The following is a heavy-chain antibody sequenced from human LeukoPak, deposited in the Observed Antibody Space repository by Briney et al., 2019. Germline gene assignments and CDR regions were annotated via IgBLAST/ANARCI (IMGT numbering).Heavy chain of an antibody. CDR2: IFSGSGYT. V-gene: IGHV3-21*01. D-gene: IGHD3-22*01. J-gene: IGHJ3*01. CDR3: ARDQGDSSAYYDDASDV. Sequence: GGSLRLSYEASGFTFSSYTMTWLRQAPGKGLEWVSSIFSGSGYTYYSDSVKGRFTVSRDNAKNSLFLQMNSLRGEDTAIYYCARDQGDSSAYYDDASDVWGQGTMVTVSS. CDR1: GFTFSSYT.